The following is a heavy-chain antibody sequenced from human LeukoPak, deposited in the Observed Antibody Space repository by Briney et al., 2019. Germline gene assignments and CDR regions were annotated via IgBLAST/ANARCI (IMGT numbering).Heavy chain of an antibody. CDR1: GFTFSSYG. CDR2: ISYDGSNK. D-gene: IGHD3-16*01. CDR3: AKQVLRSYYYYMDV. J-gene: IGHJ6*03. V-gene: IGHV3-30*18. Sequence: GGSLRLSCAASGFTFSSYGMHWVRQAPGKGLEWVALISYDGSNKYYADSVKGRFTISRDNSKNTLYLQMNSLRAEDTAVYYCAKQVLRSYYYYMDVGGKGTTVTVSS.